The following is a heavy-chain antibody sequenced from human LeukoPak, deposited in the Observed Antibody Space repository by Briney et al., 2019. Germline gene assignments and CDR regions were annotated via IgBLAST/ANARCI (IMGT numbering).Heavy chain of an antibody. D-gene: IGHD3-22*01. Sequence: SETLSLTCAVSGYSISSGYYWGWIRQPPGKGLEWIGSIYHSGSTYYNPSFKSRVTISVDTSKNQFSLKLSSVTAADTAVYYCARHRGPRHYYDSSGYPTFTHWGFDYWGQGTLVTVSS. CDR1: GYSISSGYY. CDR2: IYHSGST. V-gene: IGHV4-38-2*01. J-gene: IGHJ4*02. CDR3: ARHRGPRHYYDSSGYPTFTHWGFDY.